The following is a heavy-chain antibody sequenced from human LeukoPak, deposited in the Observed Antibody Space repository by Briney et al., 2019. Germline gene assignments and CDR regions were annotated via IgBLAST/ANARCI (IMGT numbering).Heavy chain of an antibody. D-gene: IGHD6-13*01. CDR2: IKQDGSEK. J-gene: IGHJ3*02. V-gene: IGHV3-7*01. Sequence: GGSLRLSCAASGFTFSSYWMSWVRQAPGKGLEWVANIKQDGSEKYYVDSVKGRFTISRDNAKNSLYLQMNSLRAEDTAVYYCARDSSSWSEAFDIWGQGTMVTVSS. CDR3: ARDSSSWSEAFDI. CDR1: GFTFSSYW.